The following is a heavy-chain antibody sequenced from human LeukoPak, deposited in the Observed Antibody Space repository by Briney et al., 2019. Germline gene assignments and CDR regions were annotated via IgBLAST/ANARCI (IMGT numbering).Heavy chain of an antibody. CDR2: ISYDGSNK. D-gene: IGHD3-22*01. V-gene: IGHV3-30-3*01. CDR1: GFTFSSYA. CDR3: AREDDYYDSSGYPFDY. Sequence: GGSLRLSCAASGFTFSSYAMHWVRQAPGKGLEWVAVISYDGSNKYYADSVKGRFTISRDNSKNTLYLHMNSLRAEDTAVYYCAREDDYYDSSGYPFDYWGQGTLVTVSS. J-gene: IGHJ4*02.